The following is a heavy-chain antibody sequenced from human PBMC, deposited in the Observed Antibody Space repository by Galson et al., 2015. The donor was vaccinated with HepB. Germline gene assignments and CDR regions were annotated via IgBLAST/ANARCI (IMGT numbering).Heavy chain of an antibody. CDR2: INSDGSST. CDR1: GFTFSKYW. CDR3: ASLVAYYYFGMDV. J-gene: IGHJ6*04. D-gene: IGHD2-15*01. V-gene: IGHV3-74*01. Sequence: SLRLSCAASGFTFSKYWMYWVRHAPGKGLVWVSHINSDGSSTTYADSVKGRFTVSRDNAKNTLYLQMNSLRVEDTAVYYCASLVAYYYFGMDVWGEGTTVTVSS.